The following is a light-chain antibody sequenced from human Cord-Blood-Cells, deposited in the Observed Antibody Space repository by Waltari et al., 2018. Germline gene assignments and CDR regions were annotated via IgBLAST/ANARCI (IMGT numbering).Light chain of an antibody. V-gene: IGLV2-14*01. Sequence: QSALTQPASVSGSPGQSITISCTGPSSDVGGYNYVSWYQQHPGKAPKLMIYEVSNRPSGVSNRFSGSKSGNTASLTISGLQVEDEADYYCSSYTSSSTLVFGGGTKLTVL. CDR3: SSYTSSSTLV. CDR1: SSDVGGYNY. CDR2: EVS. J-gene: IGLJ2*01.